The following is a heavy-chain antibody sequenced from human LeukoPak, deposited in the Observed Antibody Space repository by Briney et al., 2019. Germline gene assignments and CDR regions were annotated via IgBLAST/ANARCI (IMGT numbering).Heavy chain of an antibody. CDR1: GFTFSSYA. Sequence: PGRSLRLSCAASGFTFSSYAMSWVRQAPGKGLEWVSAISGSGGSTYYADSVKGRFTISRDNSKNTLYLQMNSLRAEDTAVYYCAKVESIVVVPAAIGYWGQGTLVTVSS. CDR2: ISGSGGST. J-gene: IGHJ4*02. D-gene: IGHD2-2*02. CDR3: AKVESIVVVPAAIGY. V-gene: IGHV3-23*01.